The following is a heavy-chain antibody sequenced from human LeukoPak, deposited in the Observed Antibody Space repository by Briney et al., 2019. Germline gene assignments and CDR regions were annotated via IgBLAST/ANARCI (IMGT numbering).Heavy chain of an antibody. Sequence: HPGGSLRLSCAASGFTFSSYWMSWVRQAPGKGLEWVANIKQDGSEKYYADSVKGRFTISRDNAKNSLYLQMNSLRAEDTAVYYCARVEVAVAGQDYYYYYYMDVWGKGTTVTVSS. CDR3: ARVEVAVAGQDYYYYYYMDV. V-gene: IGHV3-7*01. D-gene: IGHD6-19*01. CDR2: IKQDGSEK. J-gene: IGHJ6*03. CDR1: GFTFSSYW.